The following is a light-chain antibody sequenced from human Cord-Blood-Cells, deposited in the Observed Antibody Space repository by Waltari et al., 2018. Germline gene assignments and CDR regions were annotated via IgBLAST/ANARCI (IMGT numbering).Light chain of an antibody. J-gene: IGKJ4*01. Sequence: LSLSVTSGQRPASYWSSSQSLLHSDGKTYLYWYLQKPGQFPQLLIYEVSNRFSGVPDRFSGSGSGTDFTLKICRVEAEDVGVYSCMKSIQLPLTFGGGTKVEIK. V-gene: IGKV2D-29*02. CDR1: QSLLHSDGKTY. CDR3: MKSIQLPLT. CDR2: EVS.